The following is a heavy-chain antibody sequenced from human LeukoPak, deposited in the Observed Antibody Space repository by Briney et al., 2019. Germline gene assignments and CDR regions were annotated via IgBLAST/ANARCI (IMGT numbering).Heavy chain of an antibody. D-gene: IGHD3-22*01. CDR1: GFTFSSYI. Sequence: GGSLRLSCAASGFTFSSYIMHWVRQAPGKGLEWVAVILYDGSNKYYADSVKGRFTISRDNSKNTLYLQMNSLRAEDTAVYYCARATMIVVVITYGMDVWGQGTTVTVSS. J-gene: IGHJ6*02. CDR2: ILYDGSNK. V-gene: IGHV3-30-3*01. CDR3: ARATMIVVVITYGMDV.